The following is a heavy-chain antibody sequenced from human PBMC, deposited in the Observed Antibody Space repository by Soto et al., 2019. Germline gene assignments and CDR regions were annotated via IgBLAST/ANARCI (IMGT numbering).Heavy chain of an antibody. CDR2: IIPIFGTA. V-gene: IGHV1-69*12. CDR3: ARPAMLRGRGLGYYGMDV. Sequence: QVQLVQSGAEVTKPGSSVKVSCQASGATFSNYAISWVRQAPGQGLEWMGGIIPIFGTANYAQKFRGRVIITADESTSTANMELSSLRSEDSAVYYCARPAMLRGRGLGYYGMDVWGQGTTVTVSS. D-gene: IGHD3-10*01. J-gene: IGHJ6*02. CDR1: GATFSNYA.